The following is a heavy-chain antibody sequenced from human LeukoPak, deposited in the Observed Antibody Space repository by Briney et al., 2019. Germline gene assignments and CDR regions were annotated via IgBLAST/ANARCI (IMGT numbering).Heavy chain of an antibody. CDR3: ARCPQPWLSWYFDL. V-gene: IGHV3-23*01. D-gene: IGHD3-9*01. CDR2: VSYLGDNT. Sequence: PGGSLRLSCAASGFTFSDHAMSWVRQAPRQGLEWVSSVSYLGDNTFYADSVKGRFTISRDNSKNTLYLQMNSLRAEDTAVYYCARCPQPWLSWYFDLWGRGTLVTVSS. J-gene: IGHJ2*01. CDR1: GFTFSDHA.